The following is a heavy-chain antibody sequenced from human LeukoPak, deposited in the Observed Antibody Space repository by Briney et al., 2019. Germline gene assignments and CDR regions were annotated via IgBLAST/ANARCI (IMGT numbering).Heavy chain of an antibody. J-gene: IGHJ4*02. CDR1: GFTFTAYA. D-gene: IGHD6-19*01. V-gene: IGHV3-23*01. CDR3: AGGYSSGWYAIDY. CDR2: INDAGVST. Sequence: PGGSLRLSCAASGFTFTAYAMSWLRQAPGKGLEWVSAINDAGVSTYYADSVKGRFTISRDNSKKTLFLQMNGLRAEDTAVYYCAGGYSSGWYAIDYWGQGTLVTVSP.